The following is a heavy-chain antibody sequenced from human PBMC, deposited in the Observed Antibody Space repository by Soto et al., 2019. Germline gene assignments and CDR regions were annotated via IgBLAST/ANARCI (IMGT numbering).Heavy chain of an antibody. CDR1: GFSLSTSGVG. Sequence: QITLKESGPTLVKPTQTLTLTCTCSGFSLSTSGVGVGCIRLTPGKDQAWIALIYWDDDKRYSPSLKSRRTITKDTSKNQVVRTMTNMDPVDTATYYCAHRRGYYDTFTCSLYHRFDTWGQGTLVTVCS. D-gene: IGHD3-9*01. V-gene: IGHV2-5*02. CDR2: IYWDDDK. J-gene: IGHJ5*02. CDR3: AHRRGYYDTFTCSLYHRFDT.